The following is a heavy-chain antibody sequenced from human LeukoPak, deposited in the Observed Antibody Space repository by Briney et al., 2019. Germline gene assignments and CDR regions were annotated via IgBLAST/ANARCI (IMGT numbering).Heavy chain of an antibody. J-gene: IGHJ4*02. Sequence: SETLSLTCSVSGGSISSYYWSWIRQPPGKGLGWIGYIYYRASTNYNPSLKSRVTISVDTSKNQFSLKLSSVTAADTAVYYCARGVGRMAQYYFDYWGRGTLVTVSS. D-gene: IGHD5-24*01. V-gene: IGHV4-59*01. CDR2: IYYRAST. CDR3: ARGVGRMAQYYFDY. CDR1: GGSISSYY.